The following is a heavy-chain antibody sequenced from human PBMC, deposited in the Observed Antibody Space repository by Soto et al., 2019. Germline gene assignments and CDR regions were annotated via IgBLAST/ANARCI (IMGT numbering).Heavy chain of an antibody. CDR2: ISAYNGNT. J-gene: IGHJ4*02. V-gene: IGHV1-18*01. D-gene: IGHD6-13*01. Sequence: QVQLVQSGAEVKKPGASVKVSYKASGYTFTSYGISWVRQAPGQGLEWMGWISAYNGNTNYAQKLQGRVTMTTDTSTSTAYMELRSLRSDDTAVYYCARDPRGIAAAGRRGYYFDYWGQGTLVTVSS. CDR1: GYTFTSYG. CDR3: ARDPRGIAAAGRRGYYFDY.